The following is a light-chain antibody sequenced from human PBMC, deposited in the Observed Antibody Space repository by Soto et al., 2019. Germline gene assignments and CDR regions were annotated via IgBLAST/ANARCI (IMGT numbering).Light chain of an antibody. CDR2: EGS. J-gene: IGLJ1*01. V-gene: IGLV2-14*01. CDR1: SSDVGGYNY. Sequence: QSVLTQPASVSGAPGQSITISCTGSSSDVGGYNYVSWYQQHPGKAPQLMIYEGSNRPSGVSNRFSGSTSGNTASLTISGLEDEDEADYYWSSYTSISSNFVFGSGTKLTVL. CDR3: SSYTSISSNFV.